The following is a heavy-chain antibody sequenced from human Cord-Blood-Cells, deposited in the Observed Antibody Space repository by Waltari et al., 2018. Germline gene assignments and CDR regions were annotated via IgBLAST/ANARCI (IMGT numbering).Heavy chain of an antibody. J-gene: IGHJ4*02. CDR1: GYTFTSYY. Sequence: QVQLVQSGAEVKKPGASVKVSCKASGYTFTSYYMHWVRQAPGQGLEWMGIINPRWGSTSYAQKFQGRVTMTRDTSTSTVYMELSSLRSEDTAVYYCARAEGHLLWFGELPSPCDYWGQGTLVTVSS. V-gene: IGHV1-46*01. CDR3: ARAEGHLLWFGELPSPCDY. CDR2: INPRWGST. D-gene: IGHD3-10*01.